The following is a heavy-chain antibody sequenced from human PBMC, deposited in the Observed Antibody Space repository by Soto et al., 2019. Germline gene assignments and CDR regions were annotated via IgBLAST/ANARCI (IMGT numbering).Heavy chain of an antibody. J-gene: IGHJ4*02. CDR3: ARESSSTVTTGGGGSAKDY. CDR2: ISYDGTNR. D-gene: IGHD4-17*01. Sequence: QVHLVESGGGVVQPGRSLRLSCAASGLTFSNYAMHWVRQAPGKGLEWVAFISYDGTNRCYPDSVKGRFTISRDNSKNTVSLQMNSLKTEDTAVYYCARESSSTVTTGGGGSAKDYWGQGTLVTVSS. V-gene: IGHV3-30-3*01. CDR1: GLTFSNYA.